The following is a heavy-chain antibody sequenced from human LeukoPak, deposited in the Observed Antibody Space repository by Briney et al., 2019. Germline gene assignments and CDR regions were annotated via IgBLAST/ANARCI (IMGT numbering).Heavy chain of an antibody. D-gene: IGHD5-24*01. CDR3: AKDRGEMATTGY. Sequence: GRSLRLSCAASGFTFSRYGMHWVRQAPGKGLEWVAVISYDGSNKYYADSVKGRFTISRDNSKNTLYLQMNSLRAEDTAVYYCAKDRGEMATTGYWGQGTLVTVSS. CDR1: GFTFSRYG. V-gene: IGHV3-30*18. J-gene: IGHJ4*02. CDR2: ISYDGSNK.